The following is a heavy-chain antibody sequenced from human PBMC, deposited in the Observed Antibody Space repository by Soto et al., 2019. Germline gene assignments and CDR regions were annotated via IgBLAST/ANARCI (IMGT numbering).Heavy chain of an antibody. CDR1: GYTFTSYG. D-gene: IGHD6-13*01. Sequence: GASVKVSCEASGYTFTSYGISWVRQALGQGLEWMGWISAYNGNTNYAQKLQGRVTMTTDTSTSTAYMELRSLRSDDTAVYYCARGRQLVSVSWFDPWGQGTLVTVSS. CDR3: ARGRQLVSVSWFDP. J-gene: IGHJ5*02. CDR2: ISAYNGNT. V-gene: IGHV1-18*04.